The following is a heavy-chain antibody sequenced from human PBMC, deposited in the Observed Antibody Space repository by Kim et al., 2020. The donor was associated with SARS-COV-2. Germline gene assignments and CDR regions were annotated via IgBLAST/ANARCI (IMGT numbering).Heavy chain of an antibody. V-gene: IGHV3-13*01. J-gene: IGHJ3*02. CDR1: GFTFSSYD. Sequence: GGSLRLSCAASGFTFSSYDMHWVRQATGKGLEWVSAIGTAGDTYYPGSVKGRFTISRENAKNSLYLQMNSLRAGDTAVYYCARACGGDCSDAFDIWGQGTMVTVSS. CDR3: ARACGGDCSDAFDI. CDR2: IGTAGDT. D-gene: IGHD2-21*02.